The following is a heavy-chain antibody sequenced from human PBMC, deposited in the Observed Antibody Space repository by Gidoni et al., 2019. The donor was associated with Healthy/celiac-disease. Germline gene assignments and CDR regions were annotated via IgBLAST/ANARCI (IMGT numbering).Heavy chain of an antibody. V-gene: IGHV3-30*18. D-gene: IGHD6-19*01. CDR1: GFPFSSYG. CDR3: AKDQGSSGWGSVDY. CDR2: IADDGSNK. J-gene: IGHJ4*02. Sequence: QVQLVDSGGGVVQPGRSLSPSCAPSGFPFSSYGMHWVRQAPGKGLEWVAVIADDGSNKDYADSVKGRFTISRDNSKNTLDLQMNSLRAEDTAVYYCAKDQGSSGWGSVDYWGQGTLVTVSS.